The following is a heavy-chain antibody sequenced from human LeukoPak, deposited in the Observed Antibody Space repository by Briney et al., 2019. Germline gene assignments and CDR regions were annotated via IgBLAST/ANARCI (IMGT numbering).Heavy chain of an antibody. D-gene: IGHD4-17*01. CDR1: GFTFSRYA. CDR3: AKHGENYGDSVVDY. J-gene: IGHJ4*02. V-gene: IGHV3-23*01. Sequence: GGSLRLSCAASGFTFSRYAMSWVRQAPGKGLEWVSAISGSAGSTHYADSVKGRFTISRDNSKNTMYLQMNSLRAEDTALYYCAKHGENYGDSVVDYWGQGTLVTASS. CDR2: ISGSAGST.